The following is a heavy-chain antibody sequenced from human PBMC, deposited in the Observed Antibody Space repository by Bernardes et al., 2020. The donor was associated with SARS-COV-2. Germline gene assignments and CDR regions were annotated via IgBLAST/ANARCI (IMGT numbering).Heavy chain of an antibody. CDR1: GGSISSSTYY. Sequence: SETLSLTRTVSGGSISSSTYYWGWIRQPPGKGLEWIGSFYATGTTYYNPSLQSRVTKSLDKSKNQFSLRLSSVTAADTAVYYCVGSSCGVDCYIGGLRSWDYGMDVWGQGTTVAVSS. J-gene: IGHJ6*02. V-gene: IGHV4-39*01. CDR2: FYATGTT. CDR3: VGSSCGVDCYIGGLRSWDYGMDV. D-gene: IGHD2-21*02.